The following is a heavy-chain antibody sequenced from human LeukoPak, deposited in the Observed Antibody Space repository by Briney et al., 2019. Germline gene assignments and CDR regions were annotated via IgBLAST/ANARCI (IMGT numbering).Heavy chain of an antibody. Sequence: GGSLRISCKGSGYSFTNYWIGWVRQMPGRGLEWMGIIYPDDSDTRYCPSFQGQVTISADKSISTAYLQWSSLEAPDTAMYYCARRPAGLAGWFFDLWGRGTLVTVSS. J-gene: IGHJ2*01. D-gene: IGHD7-27*01. CDR3: ARRPAGLAGWFFDL. CDR1: GYSFTNYW. V-gene: IGHV5-51*01. CDR2: IYPDDSDT.